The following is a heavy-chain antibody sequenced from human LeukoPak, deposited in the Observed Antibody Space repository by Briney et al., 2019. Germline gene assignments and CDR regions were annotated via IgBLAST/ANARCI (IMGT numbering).Heavy chain of an antibody. CDR1: GFTVSTNC. CDR2: IYNTGST. V-gene: IGHV3-53*04. CDR3: ARGGYCSGGTCFDYYGMDV. Sequence: GGSLRLSCAASGFTVSTNCMIWVRQPPGKGLEWVSVIYNTGSTYNADSVKGRFTISRHNSKNTLYLRMNSLRAEDTAVYYCARGGYCSGGTCFDYYGMDVWGQGTTVTVS. D-gene: IGHD2-15*01. J-gene: IGHJ6*02.